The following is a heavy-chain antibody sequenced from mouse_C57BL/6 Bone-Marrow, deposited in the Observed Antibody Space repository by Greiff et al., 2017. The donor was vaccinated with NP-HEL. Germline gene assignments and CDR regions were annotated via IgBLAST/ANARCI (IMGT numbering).Heavy chain of an antibody. CDR2: ISNGGGST. V-gene: IGHV5-12*01. CDR1: GFTFSDYY. CDR3: ARAYGGYFDV. Sequence: EVKLMESGGGLVQPGGSLKLSCAASGFTFSDYYMYWVRQTPEKRLEWVAYISNGGGSTYYPDTVKGRFTISRDNAKNTLYLQMSRLKSEDTAMYYCARAYGGYFDVWGTGTTVTVSS. J-gene: IGHJ1*03. D-gene: IGHD1-1*01.